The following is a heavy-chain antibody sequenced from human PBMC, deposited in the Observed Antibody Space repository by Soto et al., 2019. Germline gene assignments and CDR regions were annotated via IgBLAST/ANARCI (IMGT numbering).Heavy chain of an antibody. CDR3: ASLLLSWLRSDFDL. Sequence: PGGSLRLSCAASGFTFSNYWMSWVRQAPGKGLEWVANIKEDGSEKYYVDSMKGRFTISRDNAKNSLYLQMNSLRAEDTAVYYCASLLLSWLRSDFDLWGRGTLVTVSS. CDR1: GFTFSNYW. J-gene: IGHJ2*01. D-gene: IGHD1-26*01. V-gene: IGHV3-7*03. CDR2: IKEDGSEK.